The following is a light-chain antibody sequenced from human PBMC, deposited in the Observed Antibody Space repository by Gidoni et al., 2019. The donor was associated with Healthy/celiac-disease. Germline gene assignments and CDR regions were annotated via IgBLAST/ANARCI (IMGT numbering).Light chain of an antibody. CDR3: LQYYNYPRT. Sequence: AIQITQSPSSLSASVGDRVTITCRARQGISNDLGWYQQKQGKAPKLLIYAASSLQSGFPSRFSGSGSGTDFTLTISSLHPEDFATYYCLQYYNYPRTFGGGTKVEIK. V-gene: IGKV1-6*01. CDR2: AAS. CDR1: QGISND. J-gene: IGKJ4*01.